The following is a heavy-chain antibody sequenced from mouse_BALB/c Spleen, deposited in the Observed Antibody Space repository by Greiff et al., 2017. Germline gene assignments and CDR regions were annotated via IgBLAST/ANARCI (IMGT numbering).Heavy chain of an antibody. J-gene: IGHJ2*01. D-gene: IGHD1-1*01. CDR2: ISYSGST. Sequence: EVQLQESGPGLVKPSQSLSLTCTVTGYSITSDYAWNWIRQFPGNKLEWMGYISYSGSTSYNPSLKSRISITRDTSKNQFFLQLNSVTTEDTATYYCARSNYYGSSSYYFDYGGQGTTLTVSS. V-gene: IGHV3-2*02. CDR3: ARSNYYGSSSYYFDY. CDR1: GYSITSDYA.